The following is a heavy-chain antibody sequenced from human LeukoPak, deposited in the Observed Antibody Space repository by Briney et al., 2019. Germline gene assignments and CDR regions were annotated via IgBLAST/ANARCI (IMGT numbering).Heavy chain of an antibody. V-gene: IGHV3-23*01. CDR2: ISGSGGST. D-gene: IGHD3-9*01. J-gene: IGHJ4*02. Sequence: GGSLRLSCAASGFTFSSYAMNWVRQAPGKGLEWVSAISGSGGSTYYADSVKGRFTISRDNSKNTLYLQMNSLRAEDTAVYYCAKVPGRYFDWLLHFDYWGQGTLVTVSS. CDR1: GFTFSSYA. CDR3: AKVPGRYFDWLLHFDY.